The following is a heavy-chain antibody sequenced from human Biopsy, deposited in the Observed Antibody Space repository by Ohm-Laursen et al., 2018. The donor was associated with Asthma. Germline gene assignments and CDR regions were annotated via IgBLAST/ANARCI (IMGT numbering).Heavy chain of an antibody. CDR3: VRGEEVAGTYFKD. V-gene: IGHV4-34*01. J-gene: IGHJ1*01. CDR1: GGSFTHYF. Sequence: SDTLSLTCAISGGSFTHYFWMWIRQPPGKGLEWIGEINYRGDTNYNPSLESRVSISVDTPTYHFSLRLNSVTAADTAVYYCVRGEEVAGTYFKDWDQGTLVTVSS. CDR2: INYRGDT. D-gene: IGHD6-19*01.